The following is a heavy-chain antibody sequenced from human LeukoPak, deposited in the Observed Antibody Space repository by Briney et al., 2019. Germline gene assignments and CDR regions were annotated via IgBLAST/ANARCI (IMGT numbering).Heavy chain of an antibody. CDR1: GYSFTSYW. CDR3: ARFTMVRGVIIIRDY. J-gene: IGHJ4*02. D-gene: IGHD3-10*01. CDR2: IYPGDSDT. Sequence: GESLKISCKGSGYSFTSYWIGWVRQMPGKGLEWMGIIYPGDSDTRYSPSFLGQVTISADKSISTAYLQWSSLKASDTAMYYCARFTMVRGVIIIRDYWGQGTLVAVSS. V-gene: IGHV5-51*01.